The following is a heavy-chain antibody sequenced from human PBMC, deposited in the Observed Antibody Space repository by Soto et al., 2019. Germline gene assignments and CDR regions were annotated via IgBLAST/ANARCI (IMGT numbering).Heavy chain of an antibody. D-gene: IGHD3-16*02. CDR3: AKGLDYDYIWGSYRPYNWFDP. CDR2: ISYDGSNK. Sequence: SLRLSCAASGFTFSSYGMHWVRQAPGKGLEWVAVISYDGSNKYYADSVKGRFTISRDNSKNTLYLQMNSLRAEDTAVYYCAKGLDYDYIWGSYRPYNWFDPWGQGTLVTVSS. J-gene: IGHJ5*02. CDR1: GFTFSSYG. V-gene: IGHV3-30*18.